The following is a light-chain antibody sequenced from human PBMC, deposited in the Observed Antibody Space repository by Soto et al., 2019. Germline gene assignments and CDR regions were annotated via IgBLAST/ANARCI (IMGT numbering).Light chain of an antibody. Sequence: EIVLTQSPATLSLSPGERATLSCRASQSVSSYLAWYQQKPGQAPRLLIYDASNRATGIPARFSGSGSGTDFTLTIPSLEPEDFAVYYCQQRSNWYTFGQGTKLDIK. CDR2: DAS. CDR3: QQRSNWYT. J-gene: IGKJ2*01. V-gene: IGKV3-11*01. CDR1: QSVSSY.